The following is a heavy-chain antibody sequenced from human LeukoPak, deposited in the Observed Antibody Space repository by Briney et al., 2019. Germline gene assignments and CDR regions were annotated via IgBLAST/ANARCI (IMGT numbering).Heavy chain of an antibody. CDR1: GESFTGYY. CDR2: INHSGTT. Sequence: SETLPLTCAVYGESFTGYYRGWIRQPPGKGLEWIGEINHSGTTNYNPSLTSRVTISVDSSKNQFSLKLTSVTAADTAVYYCASRTVGLLWFGDSSLYFDYWSQGTLVTVSS. CDR3: ASRTVGLLWFGDSSLYFDY. D-gene: IGHD3-10*01. V-gene: IGHV4-34*01. J-gene: IGHJ4*02.